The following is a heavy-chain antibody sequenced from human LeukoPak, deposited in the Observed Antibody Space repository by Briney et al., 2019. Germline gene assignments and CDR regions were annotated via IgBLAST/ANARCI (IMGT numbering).Heavy chain of an antibody. V-gene: IGHV1-2*02. D-gene: IGHD3-22*01. CDR1: GYTFTGYY. Sequence: ASVKVSCKASGYTFTGYYMHWVRQAPGQGLEWMGWINPNSGGTNCAQKFQGRVTMTRDTSISTAYMELSRLRSDDTAVYYCARNYYDSSGYYYWGQGTLVTVSS. J-gene: IGHJ4*02. CDR2: INPNSGGT. CDR3: ARNYYDSSGYYY.